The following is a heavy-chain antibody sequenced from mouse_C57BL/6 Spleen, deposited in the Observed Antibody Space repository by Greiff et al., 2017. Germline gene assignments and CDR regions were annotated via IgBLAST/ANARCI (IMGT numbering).Heavy chain of an antibody. Sequence: EVKLQESVAELVRPGASVKLSCTASGFNIKNTYMHWVKQRPEQGLEWIGRIDPANGITKYAPKFQGKATITADTSSNTAYLQLSSLTSEDTAIYYCAREELVLLRVLDYWGQGTTLTVSS. V-gene: IGHV14-3*01. J-gene: IGHJ2*01. D-gene: IGHD1-1*01. CDR3: AREELVLLRVLDY. CDR2: IDPANGIT. CDR1: GFNIKNTY.